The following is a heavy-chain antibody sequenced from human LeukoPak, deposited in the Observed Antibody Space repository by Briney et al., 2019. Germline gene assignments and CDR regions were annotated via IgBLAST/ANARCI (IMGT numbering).Heavy chain of an antibody. CDR1: GYTFISYG. CDR3: ARDQNYYDSSGYYSPLNY. Sequence: GASVKVSCKASGYTFISYGISWVRQAPGQGLEWMGWISTYNGNTNYAQKLQGRVTMTTDTSTSTAYMELSSLRSEDTAVYYCARDQNYYDSSGYYSPLNYWGQGTLVTVSS. V-gene: IGHV1-18*01. J-gene: IGHJ4*02. CDR2: ISTYNGNT. D-gene: IGHD3-22*01.